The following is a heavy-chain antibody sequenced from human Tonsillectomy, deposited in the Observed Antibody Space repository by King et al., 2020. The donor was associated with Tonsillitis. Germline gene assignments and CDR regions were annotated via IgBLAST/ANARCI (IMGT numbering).Heavy chain of an antibody. CDR3: ARDLSLYSSGLYVVGCNY. CDR1: GYTFTGYY. Sequence: QLVQSGAEVKKPGASVKVSCKASGYTFTGYYIHWVRQAPGQGLEWMGWINPNSGGSNYAQRFQGRVTMTRDTSISTAYMGLSRLRSDDTAVYYCARDLSLYSSGLYVVGCNYWGQGTLVTVSS. CDR2: INPNSGGS. V-gene: IGHV1-2*02. D-gene: IGHD6-19*01. J-gene: IGHJ4*02.